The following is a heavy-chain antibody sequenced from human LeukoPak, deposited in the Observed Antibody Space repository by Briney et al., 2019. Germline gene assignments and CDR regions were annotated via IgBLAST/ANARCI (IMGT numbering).Heavy chain of an antibody. CDR1: GYSITSGYN. Sequence: SETLSLTCTVSGYSITSGYNWAWIRQPPGKVLEWIGSIYHSGSAYYNPSLKSRVTISVDTSKNQFSLKLNSVTAADTAVYYCVRYCSSTTCYTRAVDYWGQGTLVTVSS. D-gene: IGHD2-2*02. V-gene: IGHV4-38-2*02. CDR2: IYHSGSA. J-gene: IGHJ4*02. CDR3: VRYCSSTTCYTRAVDY.